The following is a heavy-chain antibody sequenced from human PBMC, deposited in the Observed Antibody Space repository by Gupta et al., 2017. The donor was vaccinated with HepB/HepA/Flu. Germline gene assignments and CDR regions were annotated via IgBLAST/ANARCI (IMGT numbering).Heavy chain of an antibody. CDR3: ARVLPYSSGYYGIVEY. Sequence: QVQLQEAGPGLVKPSETLSLTCTVSGGSTTHYHWTWIRQPPGKGLEWIGCIYDSGTTNYNPSLKSRVTISLYTSKKQFSLRLNSVTASDTAVYYCARVLPYSSGYYGIVEYWGQGTVVTVSS. V-gene: IGHV4-59*08. CDR2: IYDSGTT. CDR1: GGSTTHYH. D-gene: IGHD3-22*01. J-gene: IGHJ4*02.